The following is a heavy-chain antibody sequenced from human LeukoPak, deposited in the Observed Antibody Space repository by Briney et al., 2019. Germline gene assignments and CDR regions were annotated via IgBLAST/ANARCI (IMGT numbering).Heavy chain of an antibody. V-gene: IGHV3-21*01. D-gene: IGHD1-26*01. Sequence: GSLRLSCAASGFTFSSYSMNWVRQAPGEGLEWVSSISSSSSYIYYADSVKGRFTISRDNAKNSLYLQMSSLRAEDTAVYYCARVRIVGATRADYWGQGTLVTVSS. CDR3: ARVRIVGATRADY. CDR2: ISSSSSYI. J-gene: IGHJ4*02. CDR1: GFTFSSYS.